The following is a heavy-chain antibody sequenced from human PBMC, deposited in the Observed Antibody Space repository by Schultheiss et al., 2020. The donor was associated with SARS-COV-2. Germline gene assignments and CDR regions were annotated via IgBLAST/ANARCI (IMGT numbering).Heavy chain of an antibody. V-gene: IGHV4-59*12. CDR3: ARGSGWELHFDY. CDR2: IYYSGST. Sequence: SETLSLTCTVSGGSISSYYWSWIRQPPGKGLEWIGYIYYSGSTYYNPSLKSRVTISVDTSKNQFSLKLSSVTAADTAVYYCARGSGWELHFDYWGQGTLVTVSS. D-gene: IGHD1-26*01. J-gene: IGHJ4*02. CDR1: GGSISSYY.